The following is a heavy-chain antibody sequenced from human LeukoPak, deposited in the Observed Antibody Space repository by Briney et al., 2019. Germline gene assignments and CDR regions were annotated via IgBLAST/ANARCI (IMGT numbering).Heavy chain of an antibody. Sequence: PGGSLGLSCAASGFTFSSYWMSWVRQTPGKGLEWVSSLSGSVGSTYYADPVKGRFTISRDNSKNTLYLQMNSLRVADTAVYYCAKAGLVRGGALDSWGQGTLVTVSS. CDR2: LSGSVGST. CDR1: GFTFSSYW. V-gene: IGHV3-23*01. D-gene: IGHD3/OR15-3a*01. J-gene: IGHJ4*02. CDR3: AKAGLVRGGALDS.